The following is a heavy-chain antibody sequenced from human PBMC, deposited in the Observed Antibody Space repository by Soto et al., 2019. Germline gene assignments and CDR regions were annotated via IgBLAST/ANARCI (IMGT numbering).Heavy chain of an antibody. CDR2: ISAYNGNT. CDR1: GYTFTSYG. D-gene: IGHD1-26*01. J-gene: IGHJ4*02. Sequence: QVQLVQSGAEVKKPGASVKVSCKASGYTFTSYGISWVRQAPGQGLEWMGWISAYNGNTTYVQKHEVRVTMTTETSTSTAYMERRSLRSDDTAVYYCARDLFRGSVAYFDYCGQGTLVAVSS. CDR3: ARDLFRGSVAYFDY. V-gene: IGHV1-18*04.